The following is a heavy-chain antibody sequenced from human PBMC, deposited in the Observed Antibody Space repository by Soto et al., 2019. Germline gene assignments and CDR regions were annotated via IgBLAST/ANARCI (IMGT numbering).Heavy chain of an antibody. CDR3: ARDAVRLRGRDY. CDR2: ITTSGGST. V-gene: IGHV3-23*01. Sequence: GGSLRLSCVVSGFTFSSYAMIWVRQAPGKGLEWVSGITTSGGSTFYADSVKGRFTISRDNSKNTLYLQMNSLRAEDTAVYYCARDAVRLRGRDYWGQGTLVTVSS. CDR1: GFTFSSYA. J-gene: IGHJ4*02. D-gene: IGHD4-4*01.